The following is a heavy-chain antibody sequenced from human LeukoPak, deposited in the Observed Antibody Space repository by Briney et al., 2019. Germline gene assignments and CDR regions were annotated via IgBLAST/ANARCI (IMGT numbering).Heavy chain of an antibody. CDR1: GESFSNYY. CDR2: INHSGST. V-gene: IGHV4-34*01. J-gene: IGHJ4*02. CDR3: ARSKTTVTTLFV. D-gene: IGHD4-17*01. Sequence: SETLSLTCAVYGESFSNYYWNWIRQPPGKGLEWIGEINHSGSTNYNPSLKSRVTISIDTSKNQLSLKLSSVTAADTAVFYCARSKTTVTTLFVWGQGTLVTVSS.